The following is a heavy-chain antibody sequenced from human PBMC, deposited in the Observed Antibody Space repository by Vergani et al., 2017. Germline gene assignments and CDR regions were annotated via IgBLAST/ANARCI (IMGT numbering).Heavy chain of an antibody. CDR3: ARANHYYDSSGYFRGYYYYYYMDV. Sequence: QVQLQESGPGLVQPSQTLSLTCTVSGGSISSGDYYWGWIRQPQGKGLAWIGYRYYSGSTYSNPSLKRRVTISVDTSKNQFSLKLSSVTAADTAVYYCARANHYYDSSGYFRGYYYYYYMDVWGKGTTVTVSS. CDR2: RYYSGST. V-gene: IGHV4-30-4*01. J-gene: IGHJ6*03. D-gene: IGHD3-22*01. CDR1: GGSISSGDYY.